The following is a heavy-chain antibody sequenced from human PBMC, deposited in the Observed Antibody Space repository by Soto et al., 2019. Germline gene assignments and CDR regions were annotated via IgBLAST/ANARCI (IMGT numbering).Heavy chain of an antibody. Sequence: SETLSLTCAVYGGSFSGYYWSWIRQPPGKELEWIGEINHSGSTNYNPSLKSRVTISVDTSKNQFSLKLSSVTAADTAVYYCAIPYKWNYGDYYYGMDVWGQGTTVTVSS. CDR2: INHSGST. CDR3: AIPYKWNYGDYYYGMDV. J-gene: IGHJ6*02. CDR1: GGSFSGYY. V-gene: IGHV4-34*01. D-gene: IGHD1-7*01.